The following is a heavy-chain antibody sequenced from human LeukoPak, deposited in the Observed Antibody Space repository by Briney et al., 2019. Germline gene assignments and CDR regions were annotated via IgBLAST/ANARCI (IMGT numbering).Heavy chain of an antibody. V-gene: IGHV3-74*01. J-gene: IGHJ6*02. CDR3: VRDRFYGMDV. Sequence: GGSLRLSCAASGLTFSISWMHWVRQAPGKGLVWVSRINHDGSTTNYVDSVKGRFTISRDNAKNTLYLQMNSLRAEDTAVFYCVRDRFYGMDVWGQGTTVTVSS. CDR2: INHDGSTT. CDR1: GLTFSISW.